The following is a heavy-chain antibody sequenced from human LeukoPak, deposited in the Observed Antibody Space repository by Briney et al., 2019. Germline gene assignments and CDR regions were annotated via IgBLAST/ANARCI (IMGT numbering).Heavy chain of an antibody. V-gene: IGHV3-23*01. CDR3: AKQLGYCSDGSCYFPY. CDR2: ISNNGGYT. J-gene: IGHJ4*02. CDR1: GFTFSCSA. Sequence: GGSLRLSCAASGFTFSCSAMSWVRQAPGKGLEWVSAISNNGGYTYYADSVQGRFTISRDNSKSTLCLQMNSLRAEDTAVYYCAKQLGYCSDGSCYFPYWGQGTLVTVSS. D-gene: IGHD2-15*01.